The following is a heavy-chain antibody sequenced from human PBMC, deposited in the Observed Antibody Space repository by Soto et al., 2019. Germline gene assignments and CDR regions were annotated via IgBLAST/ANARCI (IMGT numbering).Heavy chain of an antibody. J-gene: IGHJ5*02. CDR3: AREGQQLARGWFDP. CDR1: GGSISSYY. Sequence: PSETLSLTCTVSGGSISSYYWSWIRQPPGKGPEWIGYIYYSGSTNYNPSLKSRVTISVDTSKNQFSLKLSSVTAADTAVYYCAREGQQLARGWFDPWGQGTLVTVSS. CDR2: IYYSGST. D-gene: IGHD6-13*01. V-gene: IGHV4-59*01.